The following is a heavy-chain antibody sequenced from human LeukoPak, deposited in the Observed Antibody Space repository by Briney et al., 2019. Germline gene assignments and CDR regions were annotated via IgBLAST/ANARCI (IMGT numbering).Heavy chain of an antibody. CDR2: IRYDGSNK. CDR3: AMKAVPRPRLHDAFDF. CDR1: GFTFNNYG. D-gene: IGHD5-24*01. J-gene: IGHJ3*01. Sequence: GGSLRLSCAASGFTFNNYGMHWVRQAPGKGLEGVAFIRYDGSNKYYADSVKGRFTISRDNSKNTLYLQMNSLRADDTAVYYCAMKAVPRPRLHDAFDFWGQGTVVSVSS. V-gene: IGHV3-30*02.